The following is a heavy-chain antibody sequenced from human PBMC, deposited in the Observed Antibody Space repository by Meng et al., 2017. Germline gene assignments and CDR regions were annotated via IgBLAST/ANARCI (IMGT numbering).Heavy chain of an antibody. Sequence: SETLSLTCAVSGGSISSSNWWSWVRQPPGKGLEWIGEIYHSGSTNYNPSLKSRVTISVDKSKNQFSLKLSSVTAADTAVYYCARDPTPMIVVANYYYYGMDVWGQGTTVTVSS. CDR2: IYHSGST. D-gene: IGHD3-22*01. CDR1: GGSISSSNW. J-gene: IGHJ6*02. V-gene: IGHV4-4*02. CDR3: ARDPTPMIVVANYYYYGMDV.